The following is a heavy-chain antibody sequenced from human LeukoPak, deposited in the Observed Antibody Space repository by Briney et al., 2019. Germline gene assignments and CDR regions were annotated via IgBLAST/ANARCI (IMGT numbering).Heavy chain of an antibody. CDR2: IYSGGST. D-gene: IGHD3-10*01. J-gene: IGHJ4*02. V-gene: IGHV3-66*01. CDR3: ARLLLWFGESLDY. Sequence: GGSLRLSCAASGFTVSSNYMSWVRQAPGEGLEWVSVIYSGGSTYYADSVKGRFTISRDNSKNTLYLQMNSLRAEDTAVYYCARLLLWFGESLDYWGQGTLVTVSS. CDR1: GFTVSSNY.